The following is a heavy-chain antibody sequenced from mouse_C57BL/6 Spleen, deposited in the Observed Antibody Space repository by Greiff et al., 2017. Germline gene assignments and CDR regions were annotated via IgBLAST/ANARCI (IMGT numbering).Heavy chain of an antibody. J-gene: IGHJ3*01. CDR2: IYPGSGNT. CDR3: ARSDLAFAY. Sequence: VKLMESGAELVRPGASVKLSCKASGYTFTDYYINWVKQRPGQGLEWIARIYPGSGNTYYNEKFKGKATLTAEKSSSTAYMQLSSLTSEDSAVYFCARSDLAFAYWGQGTLVTVSA. CDR1: GYTFTDYY. V-gene: IGHV1-76*01.